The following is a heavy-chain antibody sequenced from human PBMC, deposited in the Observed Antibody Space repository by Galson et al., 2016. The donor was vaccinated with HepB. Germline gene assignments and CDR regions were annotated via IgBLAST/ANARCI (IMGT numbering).Heavy chain of an antibody. D-gene: IGHD3-3*01. Sequence: SLRLSCAASGFSFSSYVMFWVRQAPGKGLEFVSAIGSDGRSTHYADSLRGRFTVSRDNSKNMLYPQMSSLRAEDTAVYYCGKYEFDYWGQGTLVTVSS. J-gene: IGHJ4*02. CDR2: IGSDGRST. V-gene: IGHV3-64D*09. CDR3: GKYEFDY. CDR1: GFSFSSYV.